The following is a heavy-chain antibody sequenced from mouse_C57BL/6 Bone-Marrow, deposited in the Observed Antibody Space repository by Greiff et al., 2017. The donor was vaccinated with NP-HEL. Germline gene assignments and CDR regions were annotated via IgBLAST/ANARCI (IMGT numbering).Heavy chain of an antibody. CDR3: ARVLTGTFAY. CDR2: ISDGGSYT. V-gene: IGHV5-4*03. D-gene: IGHD4-1*01. Sequence: EVKLVESGGGLVKPGGSLKLSCAASGFTFSSYAMSWVRQTPEKRLEWVATISDGGSYTYYPENVKGRFTISRDNAKNNLYLQMSHLKSEDTAMYYCARVLTGTFAYWGQGTLVTVSA. CDR1: GFTFSSYA. J-gene: IGHJ3*01.